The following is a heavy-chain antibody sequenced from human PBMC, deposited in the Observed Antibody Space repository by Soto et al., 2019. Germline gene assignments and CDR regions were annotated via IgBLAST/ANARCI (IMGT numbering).Heavy chain of an antibody. CDR2: ISSSSSYI. Sequence: GGSLRLSCAASGFTFSGYSRNWVRQAPGKGLEWVSSISSSSSYIYYADSVKGRFTISRDNAKNSLYLQMNSLRAEDTAVYYCARDLNTYYDFWSGYYDYWGQGTLVTVSS. J-gene: IGHJ4*02. D-gene: IGHD3-3*01. CDR3: ARDLNTYYDFWSGYYDY. V-gene: IGHV3-21*01. CDR1: GFTFSGYS.